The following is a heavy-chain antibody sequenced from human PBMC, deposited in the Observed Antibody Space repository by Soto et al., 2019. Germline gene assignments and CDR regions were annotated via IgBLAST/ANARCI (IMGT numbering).Heavy chain of an antibody. V-gene: IGHV2-5*02. CDR2: IYWDDDK. D-gene: IGHD4-17*01. CDR1: GGSISSNIYY. J-gene: IGHJ5*02. Sequence: TLSLTCTVSGGSISSNIYYWGWIRQPPGKALEWLALIYWDDDKRYSPSLKSRLTITKDTSKNQVVLTMTNMDPADTATYFCAHRTTTVTWWFDPWGQGTLVTVSS. CDR3: AHRTTTVTWWFDP.